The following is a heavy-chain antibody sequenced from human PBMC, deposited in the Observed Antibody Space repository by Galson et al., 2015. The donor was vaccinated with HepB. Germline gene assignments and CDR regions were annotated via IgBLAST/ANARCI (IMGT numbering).Heavy chain of an antibody. J-gene: IGHJ4*02. CDR1: GFPFRSYA. D-gene: IGHD2-2*02. V-gene: IGHV3-23*01. Sequence: SLRLSCAASGFPFRSYAMLWVRQAPGKGLEFVAAMSGNAGATYSADSVKVRFTISRDNSKNTLYLQMNVLRADDTAVYYCAKRGPGYCDGTTCYKTFDYWGQGTLLTVSS. CDR3: AKRGPGYCDGTTCYKTFDY. CDR2: MSGNAGAT.